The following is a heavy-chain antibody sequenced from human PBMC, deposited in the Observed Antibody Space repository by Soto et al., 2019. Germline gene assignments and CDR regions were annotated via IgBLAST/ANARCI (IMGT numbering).Heavy chain of an antibody. CDR3: AKWSYLDY. CDR2: ISGSDGKT. V-gene: IGHV3-23*01. J-gene: IGHJ4*02. Sequence: GGSLRLSCTTSGFSFASFAMTWVRQAPGKGLEWVATISGSDGKTYYADSAKGRFSISRDTSRNTLYLQMNSLRADDTAIYYCAKWSYLDYWGQGTRVTVSS. D-gene: IGHD3-3*01. CDR1: GFSFASFA.